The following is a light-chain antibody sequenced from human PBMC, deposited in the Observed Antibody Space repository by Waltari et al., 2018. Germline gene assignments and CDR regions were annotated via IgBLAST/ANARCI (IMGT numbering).Light chain of an antibody. Sequence: QSVLTQPASVSGSPGQSVTISCTAASRDTGDYNHFPLYQGPGPWYQHHAGQGPKLILFDVSKRPSGVSNRFSGSRSANTASLTISGLQAEDEALYFCASYTSSSTWVFGGGTKVTVL. CDR1: SRDTGDYNH. V-gene: IGLV2-14*03. CDR3: ASYTSSSTWV. J-gene: IGLJ3*02. CDR2: DVS.